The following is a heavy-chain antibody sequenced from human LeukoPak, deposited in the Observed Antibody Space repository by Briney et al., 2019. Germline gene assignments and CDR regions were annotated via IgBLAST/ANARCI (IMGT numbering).Heavy chain of an antibody. Sequence: GGSLRLSCAASGFTFSNYAMTWVRQAPGKGLEWVSAVSGSGGSTYYADSVKGRFTISRDNSKNTLYLQMNSLRAEDTALYYCAKDRNSGNYYQTGDFHYWGQGTLVTVSS. J-gene: IGHJ4*02. D-gene: IGHD1-26*01. CDR3: AKDRNSGNYYQTGDFHY. CDR2: VSGSGGST. CDR1: GFTFSNYA. V-gene: IGHV3-23*01.